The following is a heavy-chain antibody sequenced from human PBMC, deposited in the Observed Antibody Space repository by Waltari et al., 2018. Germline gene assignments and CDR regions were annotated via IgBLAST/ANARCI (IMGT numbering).Heavy chain of an antibody. CDR3: ARGVQLERPGAFDI. Sequence: QVQLQESGPGLVKPSETLSLTCTASGGSISSYYWSCIRQPPGKGLEWIGYIYYSGSTNYNPSLKSRVTISVDTSKNQFSLKLSSVTAADTAVYYCARGVQLERPGAFDIWGQGTMVTVSS. D-gene: IGHD1-1*01. V-gene: IGHV4-59*08. CDR1: GGSISSYY. CDR2: IYYSGST. J-gene: IGHJ3*02.